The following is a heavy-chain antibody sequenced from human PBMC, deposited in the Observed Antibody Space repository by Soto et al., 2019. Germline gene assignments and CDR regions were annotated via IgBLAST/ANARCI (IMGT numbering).Heavy chain of an antibody. Sequence: QVQLVQSGAEVKKPGASVKVSCKASGYTFTSYDINWVRQATGQGLEWMGWMNPNSGNTGYAQKFQGRVTMTRNTSISTAYMELSSLRSEDTAVYYCARGNDFWSGYSAQSAFDIWGQGTMVTVSS. J-gene: IGHJ3*02. CDR3: ARGNDFWSGYSAQSAFDI. CDR2: MNPNSGNT. V-gene: IGHV1-8*01. CDR1: GYTFTSYD. D-gene: IGHD3-3*01.